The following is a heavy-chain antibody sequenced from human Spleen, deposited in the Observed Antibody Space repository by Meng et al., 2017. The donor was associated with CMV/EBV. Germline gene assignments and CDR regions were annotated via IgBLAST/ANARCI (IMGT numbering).Heavy chain of an antibody. J-gene: IGHJ5*02. Sequence: GESLKISCTASGFIFSSYVMSWVRRAPGEGLEWVSSISGSGYTTFYSDSVKGRFTISRDNSKNTVYLQLHSLRAEDTAVYYCAKGDGQWLVRWFDPWGQGTLVTVSS. D-gene: IGHD6-19*01. CDR2: ISGSGYTT. V-gene: IGHV3-23*01. CDR3: AKGDGQWLVRWFDP. CDR1: GFIFSSYV.